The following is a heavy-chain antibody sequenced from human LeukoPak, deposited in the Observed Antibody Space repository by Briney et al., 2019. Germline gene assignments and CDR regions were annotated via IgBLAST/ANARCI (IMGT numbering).Heavy chain of an antibody. D-gene: IGHD5-24*01. CDR3: ARERRRDGYIWSLDWFDP. Sequence: SVKVSCKASGGTFSSYAISWVRQAPRQGLEWMGGIIPIFGTANYAHKFQGRVTITTDESTSTAYMELRSLRSEDTAVYYCARERRRDGYIWSLDWFDPWGHGTLVTVSS. CDR1: GGTFSSYA. J-gene: IGHJ5*02. V-gene: IGHV1-69*05. CDR2: IIPIFGTA.